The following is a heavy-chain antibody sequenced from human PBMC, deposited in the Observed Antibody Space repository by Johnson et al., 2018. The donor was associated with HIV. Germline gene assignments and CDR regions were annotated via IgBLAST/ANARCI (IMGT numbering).Heavy chain of an antibody. CDR2: FFGGDGT. D-gene: IGHD5-24*01. J-gene: IGHJ3*02. Sequence: VQLVESGGGVVQPGRSLRLSCAASGFTFSSYYMTWVRQAPGKGLEWVSVFFGGDGTYYADSVRGSFIISRDNSKNTLYLQMNSLRAEDTAVYYCARACRDGYTCDVYDIWGQGTMVTVSS. V-gene: IGHV3-66*01. CDR3: ARACRDGYTCDVYDI. CDR1: GFTFSSYY.